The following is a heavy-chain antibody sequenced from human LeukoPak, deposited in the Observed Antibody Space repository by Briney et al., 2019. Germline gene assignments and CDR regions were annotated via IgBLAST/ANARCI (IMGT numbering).Heavy chain of an antibody. D-gene: IGHD3-22*01. V-gene: IGHV3-9*01. CDR2: ISWNSGSI. Sequence: GGSLRLSCAASGFTFDDYAMHWVRQAPGKGLEWVSGISWNSGSIGYADSVKGRFTISRDNAKNSLYLQMNSLRAEDTALYYCAKDMYPYYYDSSGYYVFDYWGQGTLVTVSS. CDR1: GFTFDDYA. J-gene: IGHJ4*02. CDR3: AKDMYPYYYDSSGYYVFDY.